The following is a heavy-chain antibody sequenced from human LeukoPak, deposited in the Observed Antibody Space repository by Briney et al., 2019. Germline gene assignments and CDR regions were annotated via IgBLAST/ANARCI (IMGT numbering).Heavy chain of an antibody. V-gene: IGHV1-2*02. J-gene: IGHJ4*02. CDR2: IDPNSGNI. Sequence: ASVKVSCKASGYTFTGCFIHYVRQAPGQGLEWMGWIDPNSGNIRYSEPFKDRVTMTRDTSPNTAYMELSWLRSDDTAVYYCARSAYNYGYVYFDHWGQGTLVIVSS. CDR1: GYTFTGCF. D-gene: IGHD5-18*01. CDR3: ARSAYNYGYVYFDH.